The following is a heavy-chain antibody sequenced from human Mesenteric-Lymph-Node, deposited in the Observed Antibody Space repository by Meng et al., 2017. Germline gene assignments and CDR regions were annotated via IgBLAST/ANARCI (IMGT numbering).Heavy chain of an antibody. J-gene: IGHJ5*02. CDR1: GYIFTSYW. Sequence: GESLKISCKVSGYIFTSYWIGWVRQMPGKGLEWMGIIYPANSDTKYSPSFQGQVTISADKSISTAYLQWSSLKASDTAMYYCARGSKTSLYGSGPWGQGTLVTVSS. CDR2: IYPANSDT. D-gene: IGHD3-10*01. CDR3: ARGSKTSLYGSGP. V-gene: IGHV5-51*01.